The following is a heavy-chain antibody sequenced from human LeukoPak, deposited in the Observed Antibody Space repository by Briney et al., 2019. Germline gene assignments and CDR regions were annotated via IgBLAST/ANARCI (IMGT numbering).Heavy chain of an antibody. J-gene: IGHJ4*02. CDR2: INHSGST. V-gene: IGHV4-34*01. CDR1: GGSFSGYY. D-gene: IGHD3-10*01. Sequence: SETRSLTCAVYGGSFSGYYWSWIRQPPGKGLEWIGEINHSGSTNYNPSLKSRVTISVDTSKNQFSLKLSSVTAADTAVYYCARHVGLLWFGSQDYFDYWGQGTLVTVSS. CDR3: ARHVGLLWFGSQDYFDY.